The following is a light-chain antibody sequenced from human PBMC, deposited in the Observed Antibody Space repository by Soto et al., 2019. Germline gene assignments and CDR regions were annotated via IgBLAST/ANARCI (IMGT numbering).Light chain of an antibody. J-gene: IGKJ1*01. CDR2: AAS. CDR3: QHYNSNPWT. CDR1: QSISSW. Sequence: DIQMTQSPSTLSASVGVRVTITCRASQSISSWLAWNQQKPGKAPKLLIYAASSLESGVPSRFSGSRSRTNFTLTISSRQPDDFATLFCQHYNSNPWTFGQGIMVEVK. V-gene: IGKV1-5*01.